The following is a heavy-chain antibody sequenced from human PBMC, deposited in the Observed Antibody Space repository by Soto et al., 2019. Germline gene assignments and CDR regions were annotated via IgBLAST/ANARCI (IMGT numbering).Heavy chain of an antibody. Sequence: QAHLVQSGAEVKKPGASVKVSCKASGYTFTGYTFHWVRQAPGQGLEWMAWINSSSSDSRFTPKIQGRVTVTMDAPSSTAYMELTRLRSDDTAVYYCATEMATIKGFFEKWGQGTHVAVSS. CDR3: ATEMATIKGFFEK. CDR2: INSSSSDS. V-gene: IGHV1-2*02. J-gene: IGHJ4*02. D-gene: IGHD2-8*01. CDR1: GYTFTGYT.